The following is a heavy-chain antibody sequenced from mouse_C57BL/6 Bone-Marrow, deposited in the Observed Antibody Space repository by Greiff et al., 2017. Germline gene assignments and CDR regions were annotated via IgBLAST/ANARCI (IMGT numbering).Heavy chain of an antibody. CDR1: GYSITSGYY. Sequence: DVKLQESGPGLVKPSQSLSLTCSVTGYSITSGYYWNWIRQFPGNKLEWMGYISYDGSNNYNPSLKNRISITRDISKNQFFLKLNSVTTEDTATYYCARAPYYGSTYYFDYWGQGTTLTVSS. CDR2: ISYDGSN. J-gene: IGHJ2*01. CDR3: ARAPYYGSTYYFDY. V-gene: IGHV3-6*01. D-gene: IGHD1-1*01.